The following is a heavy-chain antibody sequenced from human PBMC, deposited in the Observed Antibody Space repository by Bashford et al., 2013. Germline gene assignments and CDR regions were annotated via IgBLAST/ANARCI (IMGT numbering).Heavy chain of an antibody. D-gene: IGHD1-1*01. V-gene: IGHV1-2*02. CDR2: IIPIFGTA. CDR3: GRGVQTFDP. Sequence: ASVKVSCKASGNTFTGFYVHWVRQAPGQGLEWMGGIIPIFGTANYAQKFQGRVTMTRDTSISTAYMELNSLTSDDTAVYFCGRGVQTFDPWGQGTLVTVSS. CDR1: GNTFTGFY. J-gene: IGHJ5*02.